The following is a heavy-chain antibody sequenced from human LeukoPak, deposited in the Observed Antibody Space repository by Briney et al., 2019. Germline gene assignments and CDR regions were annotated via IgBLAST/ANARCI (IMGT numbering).Heavy chain of an antibody. V-gene: IGHV3-48*01. CDR2: IGSSSSAI. CDR3: AKSRVLLWFGEPDWFDP. Sequence: HPGGSLRLSCAGSGFTFRSYTINWVRQAPGKGLEWISYIGSSSSAIYYADSVKGRFTISRDNSKNTLYLQMNSLRAEDTAVYYCAKSRVLLWFGEPDWFDPWGQGTLVTVSS. J-gene: IGHJ5*02. CDR1: GFTFRSYT. D-gene: IGHD3-10*01.